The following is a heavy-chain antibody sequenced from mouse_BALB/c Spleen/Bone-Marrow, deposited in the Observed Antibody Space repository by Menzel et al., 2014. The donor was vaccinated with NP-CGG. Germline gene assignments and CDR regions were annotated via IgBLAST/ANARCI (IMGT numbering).Heavy chain of an antibody. D-gene: IGHD2-2*01. J-gene: IGHJ3*01. Sequence: DVKLQESGADLVKPGTSVTLSCTASGFNIKDIYMHWVKRRPEQGLEWIGRIDPENDNTNYDPNLQGKSIITADTSSKTTFLHRMSLTPEDTAVCYCGIYGYDKGVFAYWGQGTLVTVSA. CDR2: IDPENDNT. V-gene: IGHV14-3*02. CDR1: GFNIKDIY. CDR3: GIYGYDKGVFAY.